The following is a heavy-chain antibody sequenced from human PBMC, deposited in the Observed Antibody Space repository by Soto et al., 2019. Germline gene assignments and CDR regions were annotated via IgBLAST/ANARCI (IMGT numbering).Heavy chain of an antibody. CDR2: ISSSSSYI. J-gene: IGHJ5*02. CDR3: ARDGPGEYYDFWSGYNKYNWFDP. CDR1: GFTFSSYS. V-gene: IGHV3-21*01. D-gene: IGHD3-3*01. Sequence: GGSLRLSCAASGFTFSSYSMNWVRQAPGKGLEWVSSISSSSSYIYYADSVKGRFTISRDNAKNSLYLQMNSLRAEDTAVYYCARDGPGEYYDFWSGYNKYNWFDPRGKGPLVTVSS.